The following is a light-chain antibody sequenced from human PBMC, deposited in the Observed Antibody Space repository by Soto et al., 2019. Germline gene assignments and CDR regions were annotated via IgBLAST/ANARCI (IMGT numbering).Light chain of an antibody. Sequence: QSVLTQPASVSGSPGQSITISCTGTSSDVGSYNYVSWYQQHPGKAPKLMIYEVSNRPSGVSNRFSGSKSGNTASLTISGLQAEDEDDYYCSSYTSSSTPYVFGTGTKVTVL. CDR2: EVS. CDR3: SSYTSSSTPYV. CDR1: SSDVGSYNY. V-gene: IGLV2-14*01. J-gene: IGLJ1*01.